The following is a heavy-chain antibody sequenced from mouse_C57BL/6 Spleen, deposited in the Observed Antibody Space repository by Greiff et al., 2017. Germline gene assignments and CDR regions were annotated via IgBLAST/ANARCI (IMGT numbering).Heavy chain of an antibody. J-gene: IGHJ4*01. CDR3: TRSTTVVDLYAMDY. V-gene: IGHV1-5*01. CDR2: IYPGNSDT. CDR1: GYTFTSYW. D-gene: IGHD1-1*01. Sequence: EVQLQQSGTVLARPGASVKMSCKTSGYTFTSYWMHWVKQRPGQGLEWIGAIYPGNSDTSYNQKFKGKAKLTAVTSASTAYMELSSLTNEDSAVYYCTRSTTVVDLYAMDYWGQGTSVTVSS.